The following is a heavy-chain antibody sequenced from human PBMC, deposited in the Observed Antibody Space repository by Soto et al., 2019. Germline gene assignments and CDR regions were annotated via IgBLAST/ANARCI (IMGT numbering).Heavy chain of an antibody. Sequence: ASVKVSCKASGYTFTSYDINWVRQATGQGLEWLGWMSPNSGATGYAQKFQGRVTMTRDTSMTTAYMELSNLRSEDTAMYYCARGVDAGVDVWGQGTTVTVSS. CDR3: ARGVDAGVDV. CDR1: GYTFTSYD. CDR2: MSPNSGAT. J-gene: IGHJ6*02. D-gene: IGHD1-1*01. V-gene: IGHV1-8*01.